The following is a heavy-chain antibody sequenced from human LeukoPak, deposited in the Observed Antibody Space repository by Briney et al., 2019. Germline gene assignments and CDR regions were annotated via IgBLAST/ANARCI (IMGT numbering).Heavy chain of an antibody. CDR1: GYTLTELS. CDR2: FDPEDGET. Sequence: ASVTVSLTVSGYTLTELSMHWVRQAPGKGLEWMGGFDPEDGETIYAQKFQGRVTMTEDTSTDTAYVELSSLRYTAVYYCATAIDSSGYYHPGLFDPWGHGTLATVSS. CDR3: ATAIDSSGYYHPGLFDP. V-gene: IGHV1-24*01. D-gene: IGHD3-22*01. J-gene: IGHJ5*02.